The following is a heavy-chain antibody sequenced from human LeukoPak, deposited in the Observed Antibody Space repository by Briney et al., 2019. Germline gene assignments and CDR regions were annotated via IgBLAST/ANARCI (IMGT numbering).Heavy chain of an antibody. CDR1: GYTFTSYD. V-gene: IGHV1-8*01. Sequence: ASVKVSCKASGYTFTSYDINWVRQATGQGLEWMGWMSPNSGNTGYAQKFQGRVTMTRNTSISTAYMELSSLRSEDTAVYYCARFPVVAAHQTYYYYGMDVWGQGTTVTVSS. J-gene: IGHJ6*02. CDR2: MSPNSGNT. D-gene: IGHD2-15*01. CDR3: ARFPVVAAHQTYYYYGMDV.